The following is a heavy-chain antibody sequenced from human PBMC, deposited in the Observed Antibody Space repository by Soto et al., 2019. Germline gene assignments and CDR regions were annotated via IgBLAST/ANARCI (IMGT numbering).Heavy chain of an antibody. CDR3: ASRTGENGY. J-gene: IGHJ4*02. CDR1: GFTFSSYE. D-gene: IGHD7-27*01. CDR2: ISSSGSTI. Sequence: GGSLRLSFAASGFTFSSYEMNWVRQAPGKGLEWVSYISSSGSTIYYADSVKGRFTISRDNAKNSLYLQMNSLRAEDTAVYYCASRTGENGYWGQGTLVTVSS. V-gene: IGHV3-48*03.